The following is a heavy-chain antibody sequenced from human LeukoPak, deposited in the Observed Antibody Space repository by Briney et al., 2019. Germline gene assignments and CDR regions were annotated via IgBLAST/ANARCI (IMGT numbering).Heavy chain of an antibody. CDR1: GFTFSNYW. CDR2: IKEDGSEK. CDR3: AKIDYSNSIDY. V-gene: IGHV3-7*01. J-gene: IGHJ4*02. D-gene: IGHD4-11*01. Sequence: QAAGSLRLSCAAAGFTFSNYWMSWVRQAPGKGLEWVANIKEDGSEKYYVDSVKGRFTISRDNSKNTLYLQMNSLRAEDTAVYYCAKIDYSNSIDYWGQGTLVTVSS.